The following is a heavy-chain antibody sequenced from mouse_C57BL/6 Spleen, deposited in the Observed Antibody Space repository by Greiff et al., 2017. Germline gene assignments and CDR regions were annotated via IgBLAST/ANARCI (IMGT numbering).Heavy chain of an antibody. CDR3: ARHYSNWYFDV. J-gene: IGHJ1*03. V-gene: IGHV1-52*01. CDR2: IDPSDSET. Sequence: QVQLQQPGAELVRPGSSVKLSCKASGYTFTSYWMHWVKQRPIQGLEWIGNIDPSDSETHYNQKFKDKATLTVDKSSSTAYMQLSSLTSEDSAVYYCARHYSNWYFDVWGTGTTVTVSS. CDR1: GYTFTSYW. D-gene: IGHD2-5*01.